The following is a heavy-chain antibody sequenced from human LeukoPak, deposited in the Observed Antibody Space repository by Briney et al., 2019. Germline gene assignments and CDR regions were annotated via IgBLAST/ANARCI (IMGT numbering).Heavy chain of an antibody. CDR3: AGSYYGSGTTFDY. CDR1: GFTVSSNY. Sequence: PGGSLRLSCAASGFTVSSNYMSWVRQAPGKGLEWVSVIYSGGSTYYADSVKGRFTISRDNSKNTLYLQMNSLRAEDTAVYYCAGSYYGSGTTFDYWGQGTLVTVSS. CDR2: IYSGGST. J-gene: IGHJ4*02. D-gene: IGHD3-10*01. V-gene: IGHV3-66*01.